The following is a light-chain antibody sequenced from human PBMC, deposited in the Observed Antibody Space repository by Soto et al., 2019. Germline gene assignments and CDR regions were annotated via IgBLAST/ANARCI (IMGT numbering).Light chain of an antibody. CDR1: QSVSSSY. V-gene: IGKV3-20*01. J-gene: IGKJ1*01. CDR3: QQYGSSPSA. Sequence: EIVLTQSPGTLSLSPGERATLSCRASQSVSSSYLAWYQQKPGQAPRLLIYGASSRATGIPDRFSGSGSGTDFTRTISRLEPEDFAVYYCQQYGSSPSAFGQGTKVAIK. CDR2: GAS.